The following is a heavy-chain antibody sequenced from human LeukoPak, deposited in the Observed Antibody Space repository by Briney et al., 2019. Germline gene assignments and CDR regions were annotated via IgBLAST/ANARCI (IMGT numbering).Heavy chain of an antibody. CDR3: ARGHIWFGELLYAFDY. CDR1: GFTFSSYA. D-gene: IGHD3-10*01. CDR2: ISYDGSNE. J-gene: IGHJ4*02. Sequence: GGSLRLSCAASGFTFSSYAMHWVRQAPGKGLEWVAVISYDGSNEYYADSVKGRFTISRDNSKNTLYLQMNSLRAEDTAVYYCARGHIWFGELLYAFDYWGQGTLVTVSS. V-gene: IGHV3-30-3*01.